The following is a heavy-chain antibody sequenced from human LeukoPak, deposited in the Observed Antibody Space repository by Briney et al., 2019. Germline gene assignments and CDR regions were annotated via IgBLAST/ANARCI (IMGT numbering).Heavy chain of an antibody. V-gene: IGHV6-1*01. CDR2: TYYRSKWYN. CDR3: ARDEPLYCSSTSCHNWFDP. Sequence: SQTLSLTRAISGDSVSSNSAAWNWIRQSPSRGLEWLGRTYYRSKWYNDYAVSVKSRITINPDTSKHQFSLQLNSVTPEDTAVYYCARDEPLYCSSTSCHNWFDPWGQGTLVTVSS. D-gene: IGHD2-2*01. CDR1: GDSVSSNSAA. J-gene: IGHJ5*02.